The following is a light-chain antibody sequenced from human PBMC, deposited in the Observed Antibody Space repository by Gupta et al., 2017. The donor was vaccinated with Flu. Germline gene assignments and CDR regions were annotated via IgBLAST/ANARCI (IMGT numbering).Light chain of an antibody. CDR2: DAS. CDR1: QSVSSY. CDR3: QQRSNF. J-gene: IGKJ4*01. Sequence: TKSPATLSLSPGERATLSCRASQSVSSYLAWYQQKPGQAPRLLIYDASNRATGIPARFSGSGSGTDFTLTISSLEPEDFAVYYCQQRSNFFGGGTKVEIK. V-gene: IGKV3-11*01.